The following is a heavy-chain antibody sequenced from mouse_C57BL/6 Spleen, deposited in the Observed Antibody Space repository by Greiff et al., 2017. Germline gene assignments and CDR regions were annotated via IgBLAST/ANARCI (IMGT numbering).Heavy chain of an antibody. CDR3: AGHDTDFYAIAY. Sequence: EVMLVESGGGLVKPGGSLKLSCAASGFTFSSYTMSWVRQTPEKRLEWVATISGGGGNTYYPDSVKGRFTISRDNAKNTLYLQMSSLRSEDTALYYCAGHDTDFYAIAYWRQGASGPASS. CDR2: ISGGGGNT. V-gene: IGHV5-9*01. J-gene: IGHJ4*01. CDR1: GFTFSSYT.